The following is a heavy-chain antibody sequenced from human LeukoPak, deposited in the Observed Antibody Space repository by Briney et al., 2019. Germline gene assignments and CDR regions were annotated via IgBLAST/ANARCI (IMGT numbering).Heavy chain of an antibody. CDR3: ARAGSRGADYYYYYYMDV. V-gene: IGHV3-48*03. CDR2: ISSSGSTI. J-gene: IGHJ6*03. D-gene: IGHD2-15*01. CDR1: GFTFSSYE. Sequence: GGSLRLSCAASGFTFSSYEMNWVRQAPGKGLEWVSYISSSGSTIYYADSVKGRFTISRDNAKNSLYLRMNSLRAEDTAVYYCARAGSRGADYYYYYYMDVWGKGTTVTVSS.